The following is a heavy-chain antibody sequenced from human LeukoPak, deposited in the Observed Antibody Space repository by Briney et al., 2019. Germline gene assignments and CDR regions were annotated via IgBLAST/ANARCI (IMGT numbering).Heavy chain of an antibody. V-gene: IGHV3-11*01. Sequence: GGSLRLSCAASGFTFSDYYMSWIRQAPGRGLEWVSYISSSGSTIYYADSVKGRFTISRDNSKNTLYLQMNSLRAEDTAVYYCAKARAMVRGVIIRDAFDIWGQGTMVTVSS. J-gene: IGHJ3*02. D-gene: IGHD3-10*01. CDR1: GFTFSDYY. CDR3: AKARAMVRGVIIRDAFDI. CDR2: ISSSGSTI.